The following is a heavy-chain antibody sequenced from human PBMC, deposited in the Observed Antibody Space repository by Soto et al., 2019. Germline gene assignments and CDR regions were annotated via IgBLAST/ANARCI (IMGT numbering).Heavy chain of an antibody. CDR1: GFTFSDHA. J-gene: IGHJ4*02. CDR3: ARDLSWHTH. Sequence: EVQLLESGGGLVQPGGSLRLYCTASGFTFSDHAMTWVRQAPGKGLEWLSGISGGGTGAYYADSVKGRFTVARDNSNNTVFLQMDSLRVEDTAVYYCARDLSWHTHWGQGTLVTVSS. CDR2: ISGGGTGA. V-gene: IGHV3-23*01. D-gene: IGHD2-15*01.